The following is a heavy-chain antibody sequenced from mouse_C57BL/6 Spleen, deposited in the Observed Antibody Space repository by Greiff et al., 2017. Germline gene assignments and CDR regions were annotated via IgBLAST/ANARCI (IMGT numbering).Heavy chain of an antibody. CDR3: ARESNYVGYYAMGY. D-gene: IGHD2-5*01. J-gene: IGHJ4*01. CDR2: IYPGSGST. Sequence: VQLQQPGAELVKPGASVKMSCKASGYTFTSYWITWVKQRPGQGLEWIGDIYPGSGSTNYNEKFKSKATLTVDTSSSTAYMQLSSLTSADSAVYYCARESNYVGYYAMGYWGQGTSVTVSS. V-gene: IGHV1-55*01. CDR1: GYTFTSYW.